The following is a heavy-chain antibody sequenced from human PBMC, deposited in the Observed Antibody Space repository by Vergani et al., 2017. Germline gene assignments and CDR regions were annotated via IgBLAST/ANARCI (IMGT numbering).Heavy chain of an antibody. Sequence: EVQLVESGGGLVKPGGSLRLSCAASGFTFSSYSMNWVRQAPGKGLEWVSSISSSSSYIYYADSVKGRFTISRDNAKNSLYLQMNSLRAEDTAVYYCARSGGIAVAGTDYWGQGTLVTVSS. V-gene: IGHV3-21*01. J-gene: IGHJ4*02. CDR2: ISSSSSYI. CDR3: ARSGGIAVAGTDY. CDR1: GFTFSSYS. D-gene: IGHD6-19*01.